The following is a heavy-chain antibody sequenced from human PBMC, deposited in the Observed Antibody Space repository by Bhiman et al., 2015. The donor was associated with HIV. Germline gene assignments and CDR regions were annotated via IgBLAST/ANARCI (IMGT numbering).Heavy chain of an antibody. CDR1: GFTFSSYG. V-gene: IGHV3-30*18. CDR3: AKVSILGSYLDYFDY. J-gene: IGHJ4*02. CDR2: ISYDATNK. Sequence: QVQLVESGGGVVQPGRSLRLSCAASGFTFSSYGMHWVRQAPGKGLEWVAVISYDATNKYYADSVKGRFTISRDTSKNTLYLQMNSLRAEDTAMYYCAKVSILGSYLDYFDYWGQGTLVTVSS. D-gene: IGHD1-26*01.